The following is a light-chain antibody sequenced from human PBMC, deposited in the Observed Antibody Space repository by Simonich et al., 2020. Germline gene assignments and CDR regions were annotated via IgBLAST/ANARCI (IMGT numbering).Light chain of an antibody. Sequence: NFMLTQPHSVSESPGKTVTISCTRSSGSIASNYVQWYQQHPGSAPTTVIYEDNQSPSGVPDRFSGSIDSSSNSDSLTISGLKTEDEADYYCQSYDSSNYWVFGGGTKLTVL. CDR2: EDN. CDR1: SGSIASNY. CDR3: QSYDSSNYWV. V-gene: IGLV6-57*03. J-gene: IGLJ3*02.